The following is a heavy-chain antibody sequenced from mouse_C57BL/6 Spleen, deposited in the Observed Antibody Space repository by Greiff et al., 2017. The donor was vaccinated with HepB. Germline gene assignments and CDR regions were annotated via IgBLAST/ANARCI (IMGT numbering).Heavy chain of an antibody. V-gene: IGHV1-64*01. J-gene: IGHJ2*01. CDR3: ALIYYGNYEDYFDY. D-gene: IGHD2-1*01. CDR1: GYTFTSYW. Sequence: QVQLQQPGAELVKPGASVKLSCKASGYTFTSYWMHWVKQRPGQGLEWIGMIHPNSGSTNYNEKFKSKATLTVDKSSSTAYMQLSSLTSEDSAVYYGALIYYGNYEDYFDYWGQGTTLTVSS. CDR2: IHPNSGST.